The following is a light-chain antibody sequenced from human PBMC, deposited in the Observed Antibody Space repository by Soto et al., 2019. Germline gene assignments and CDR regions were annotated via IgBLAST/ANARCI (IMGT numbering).Light chain of an antibody. CDR1: QSVSSN. Sequence: EIVMTQSPATLSVSPGERANLSCRASQSVSSNLAWYQQKRGQAPRLLIYGASTRATGIPARFSGSGSGTEFTLTISSLQSEDFAVYYCQQYNNWLTFGGGTKVEIK. CDR3: QQYNNWLT. J-gene: IGKJ4*01. CDR2: GAS. V-gene: IGKV3-15*01.